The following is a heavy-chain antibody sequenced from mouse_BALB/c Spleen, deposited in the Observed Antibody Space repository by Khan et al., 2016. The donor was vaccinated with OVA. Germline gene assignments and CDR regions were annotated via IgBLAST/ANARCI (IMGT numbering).Heavy chain of an antibody. CDR1: GYTFTEYT. Sequence: VQLQQSGPELVKPGASVKMSCKTSGYTFTEYTLHWVKQSHGKSLEWIGVIDPKNGVTSYNQKFKGKATLTVDKSSSTAYMEFRSLTSEDSAVYYCARDARRYGGQGTSVTVSS. CDR3: ARDARRY. V-gene: IGHV1-22*01. J-gene: IGHJ4*01. CDR2: IDPKNGVT.